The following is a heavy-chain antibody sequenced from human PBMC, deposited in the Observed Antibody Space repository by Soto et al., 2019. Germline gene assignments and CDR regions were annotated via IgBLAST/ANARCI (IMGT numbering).Heavy chain of an antibody. CDR3: AKMNNSPPDWLAF. Sequence: GESLKISCKGSGYSFASYWIGWVRQMPGKGLEWMGIINPIDSETRYSPSFRGQVTFSVDKSTNTAYLQWSSLRASDTAIYYCAKMNNSPPDWLAFWGKGNTVTGSS. CDR2: INPIDSET. V-gene: IGHV5-51*01. CDR1: GYSFASYW. J-gene: IGHJ6*04. D-gene: IGHD3-9*01.